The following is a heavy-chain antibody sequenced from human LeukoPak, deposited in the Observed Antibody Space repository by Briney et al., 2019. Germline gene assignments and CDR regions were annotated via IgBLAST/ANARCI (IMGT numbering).Heavy chain of an antibody. V-gene: IGHV3-72*01. CDR3: TRDGGEGGNSAFDI. Sequence: GGSLRLSCAASGFIFSDYHMNWIRQAPGKGLEWVGRIRRGTNGYTTEYAASVKGRFIISRDDSKNSLYLHMSSLKTEDTAVYHCTRDGGEGGNSAFDIWGQGTMVTVSS. CDR1: GFIFSDYH. J-gene: IGHJ3*02. D-gene: IGHD3-16*01. CDR2: IRRGTNGYTT.